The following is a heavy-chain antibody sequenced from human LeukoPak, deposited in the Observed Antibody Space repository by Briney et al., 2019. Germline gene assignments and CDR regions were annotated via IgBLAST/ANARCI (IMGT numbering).Heavy chain of an antibody. D-gene: IGHD4-17*01. CDR2: ISNSRSYI. J-gene: IGHJ4*02. CDR1: RFTFRRYS. CDR3: ARDSGDYVEPYYFDY. V-gene: IGHV3-21*01. Sequence: GGCLRLSRAASRFTFRRYSLNGVRDAPAKGREGVSSISNSRSYIYYTDSARGGYAFSRDNVKNSLYLQMNSLRSEDTGVYYCARDSGDYVEPYYFDYWGQGTLVTVSS.